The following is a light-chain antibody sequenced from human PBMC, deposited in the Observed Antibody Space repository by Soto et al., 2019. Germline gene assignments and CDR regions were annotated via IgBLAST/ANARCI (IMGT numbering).Light chain of an antibody. CDR3: RSYTRSSTLV. Sequence: QSALTQPASVSGCPGQSFTISCTGTSSDVGGYNYVSWYQQHPGKAPKLMIHEVSNRPSGVSNRFSGSKSGNTASLTISGLQAQVEADYYCRSYTRSSTLVFGGGTKLTVL. V-gene: IGLV2-14*01. J-gene: IGLJ2*01. CDR2: EVS. CDR1: SSDVGGYNY.